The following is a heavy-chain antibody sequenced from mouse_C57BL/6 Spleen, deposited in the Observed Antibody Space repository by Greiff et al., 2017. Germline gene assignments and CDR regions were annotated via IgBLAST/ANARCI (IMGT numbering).Heavy chain of an antibody. J-gene: IGHJ4*01. CDR2: IYPGSGNT. V-gene: IGHV1-76*01. D-gene: IGHD2-4*01. CDR1: GYTFTDYY. CDR3: AREGLRPSYYYAMDY. Sequence: VQLVESGAELVRPGASVKLSCKASGYTFTDYYINWVKQRPGQGLEWIARIYPGSGNTYYNEKFKGKATLTAEKSSSTAYMQLSSLTSEDSAVYFCAREGLRPSYYYAMDYWGQGTSVTVSS.